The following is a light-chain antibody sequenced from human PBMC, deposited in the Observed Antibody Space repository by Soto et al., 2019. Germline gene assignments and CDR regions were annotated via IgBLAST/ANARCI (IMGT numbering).Light chain of an antibody. Sequence: DIQMTQSPSSLSASVGDRVTITCRASQSISSYLNWYQQKPGKAPKILIYAASSLQSGVPSRFSGSGSETDFTITISSLQPEDFATYYCQQSYSTPLTFGGGTKVEIK. CDR2: AAS. V-gene: IGKV1-39*01. CDR3: QQSYSTPLT. J-gene: IGKJ4*01. CDR1: QSISSY.